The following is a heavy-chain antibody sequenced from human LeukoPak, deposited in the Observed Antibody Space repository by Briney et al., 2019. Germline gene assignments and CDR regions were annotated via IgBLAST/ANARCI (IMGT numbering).Heavy chain of an antibody. CDR1: GYTFTSYY. Sequence: SVKVSCKASGYTFTSYYMHWVRQAPGQGLEWMGGIIPIFGTANYAQKFQGRVTITADESTSTAYMELSSLRSEDTAVYYCAGSTDSSGYYVDYWGQGTLVTVSS. J-gene: IGHJ4*02. D-gene: IGHD3-22*01. V-gene: IGHV1-69*13. CDR2: IIPIFGTA. CDR3: AGSTDSSGYYVDY.